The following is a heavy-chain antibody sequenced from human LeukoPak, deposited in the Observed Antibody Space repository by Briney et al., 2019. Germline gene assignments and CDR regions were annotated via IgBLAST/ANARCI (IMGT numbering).Heavy chain of an antibody. CDR3: ARDQGATNPRPFFDY. D-gene: IGHD4/OR15-4a*01. CDR1: GYTFTSYA. J-gene: IGHJ4*02. Sequence: GASVTVSCKASGYTFTSYAMHWVRQAPGQRLEWMGWINAGNGNTKYSQKFQGRVTITRDTSTTTAYMELRSLRSDDTAVYYCARDQGATNPRPFFDYWGQGTLVTVSS. CDR2: INAGNGNT. V-gene: IGHV1-3*01.